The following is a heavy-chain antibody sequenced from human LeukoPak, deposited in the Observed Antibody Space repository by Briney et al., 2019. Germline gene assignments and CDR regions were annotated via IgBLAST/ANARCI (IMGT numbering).Heavy chain of an antibody. J-gene: IGHJ4*02. CDR2: INPSGGST. Sequence: ASVKVSCKASGYTFTSYYMHWVRQAPGQGLEWMGIINPSGGSTSYAQKFQGRVTMTRDTSTSTAYMKLSSLRSEDTAVYYCARDPTYYYDSSGYPLYYFDYWGQGTLVTVSS. CDR1: GYTFTSYY. V-gene: IGHV1-46*03. CDR3: ARDPTYYYDSSGYPLYYFDY. D-gene: IGHD3-22*01.